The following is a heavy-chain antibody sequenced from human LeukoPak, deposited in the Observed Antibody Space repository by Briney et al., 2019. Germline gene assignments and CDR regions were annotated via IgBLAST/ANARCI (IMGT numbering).Heavy chain of an antibody. CDR3: VKYAPVDH. V-gene: IGHV3-11*01. CDR2: ISRGSGSTR. D-gene: IGHD2-2*01. CDR1: GFTFSDFY. J-gene: IGHJ4*02. Sequence: GGSLRLSCAASGFTFSDFYMRWFRQVPGKGLEAVAYISRGSGSTRYYTDSARGRFTISRDNGENAAYLQMNSLRTDDTAVYYCVKYAPVDHWGRGALVTVSS.